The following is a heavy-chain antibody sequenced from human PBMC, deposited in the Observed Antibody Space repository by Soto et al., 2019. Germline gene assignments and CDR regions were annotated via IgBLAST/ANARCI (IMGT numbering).Heavy chain of an antibody. CDR3: TTGRESSSWPIRYYCGMDV. Sequence: GGSLRLSCAASGFTFSNAWMNWVRQAPGKGLEWVGRIKSKTDGGTTDYAAPVKGRFTISRDDSKNTLYLQMNSLKTEDTAVYYCTTGRESSSWPIRYYCGMDVWGQGTTVTVSS. CDR1: GFTFSNAW. D-gene: IGHD6-13*01. CDR2: IKSKTDGGTT. V-gene: IGHV3-15*07. J-gene: IGHJ6*02.